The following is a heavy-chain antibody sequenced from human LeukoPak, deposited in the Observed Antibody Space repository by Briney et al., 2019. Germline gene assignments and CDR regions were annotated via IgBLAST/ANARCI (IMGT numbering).Heavy chain of an antibody. CDR2: ISSSSSYI. CDR3: ARVPIGVGANLYYYYYYMDV. CDR1: GFTFSSYS. D-gene: IGHD1-26*01. Sequence: PGGSLRLSCAASGFTFSSYSMNWVRQAPGKGLEWVSSISSSSSYIYYADSVKGRFTISRDNAKNSLYLQMNSLRAEDTAVYYCARVPIGVGANLYYYYYYMDVWAKGTTVTVSS. J-gene: IGHJ6*03. V-gene: IGHV3-21*01.